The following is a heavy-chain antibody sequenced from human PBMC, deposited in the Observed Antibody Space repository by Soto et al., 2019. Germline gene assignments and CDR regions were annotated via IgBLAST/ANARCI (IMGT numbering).Heavy chain of an antibody. CDR2: ISAYNGNT. D-gene: IGHD2-21*01. Sequence: ASVKVSCKASGYTFTSYGISWVRQAPGQGLEWMGWISAYNGNTNYAQKLQGRVTMTTDTSTSTAYMELRSLRSDDTAVYYCARVYLVVANELTRKNYYGMDVWGQGTTVTVSS. V-gene: IGHV1-18*01. J-gene: IGHJ6*02. CDR1: GYTFTSYG. CDR3: ARVYLVVANELTRKNYYGMDV.